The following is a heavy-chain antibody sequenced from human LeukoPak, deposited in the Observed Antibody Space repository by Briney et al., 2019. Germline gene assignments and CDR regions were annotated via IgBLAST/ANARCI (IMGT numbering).Heavy chain of an antibody. CDR2: INPGDSDT. D-gene: IGHD5-18*01. CDR3: ARRGYNYGFLDH. Sequence: GESLKISCKGSGYSFSTYWIAWVRQMPGKGLEWMGIINPGDSDTRYSPSFQGQVTISADKSISTAYLQWSSLKASDTAMYYCARRGYNYGFLDHWGQGTLVTVSS. J-gene: IGHJ4*02. CDR1: GYSFSTYW. V-gene: IGHV5-51*01.